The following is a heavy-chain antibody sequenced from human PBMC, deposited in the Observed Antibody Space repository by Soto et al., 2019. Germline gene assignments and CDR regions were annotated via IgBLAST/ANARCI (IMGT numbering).Heavy chain of an antibody. Sequence: QVQLVQSGAEVKKPGASVTLSCKSSGYTFTNYYVHWVRQAPGQGLEWMGMITPRGGATTYTQKFRGRVIMSRVTSTSTVYMELSSLRSDDTAVYFCARAPREDLYYFDHWGRGTLVSVSS. CDR2: ITPRGGAT. D-gene: IGHD1-26*01. V-gene: IGHV1-46*01. CDR3: ARAPREDLYYFDH. J-gene: IGHJ4*02. CDR1: GYTFTNYY.